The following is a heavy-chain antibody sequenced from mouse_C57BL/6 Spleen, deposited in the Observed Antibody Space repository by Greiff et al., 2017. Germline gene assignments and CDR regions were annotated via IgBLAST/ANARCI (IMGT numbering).Heavy chain of an antibody. V-gene: IGHV8-12*01. Sequence: QVTLKVSGPGILQSSQTLSLTCSFSGFSLSTSGMGVSWIRQPSGKGLEWLAHIYWDDDKRYNPSLKSRLTISKDTSRNHVFLKITSVDTADTATYYCARRGGYYGSSFPWYFDVWGTGTTVTVSS. CDR2: IYWDDDK. CDR1: GFSLSTSGMG. CDR3: ARRGGYYGSSFPWYFDV. J-gene: IGHJ1*03. D-gene: IGHD1-1*01.